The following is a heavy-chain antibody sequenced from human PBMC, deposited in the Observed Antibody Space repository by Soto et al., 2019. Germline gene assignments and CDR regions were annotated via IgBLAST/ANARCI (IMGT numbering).Heavy chain of an antibody. Sequence: GGSLRLSCAASGFTFSSYWMHWVRQAPGKGLVWVSRINSDGSSTSYADSVKGRFTISRDNAKNTLYLQMNSLRAEDTAVYYCARGIPIRYFDWLAGDYYYYMDVWGKGTTVTVSS. CDR1: GFTFSSYW. J-gene: IGHJ6*03. CDR2: INSDGSST. D-gene: IGHD3-9*01. V-gene: IGHV3-74*01. CDR3: ARGIPIRYFDWLAGDYYYYMDV.